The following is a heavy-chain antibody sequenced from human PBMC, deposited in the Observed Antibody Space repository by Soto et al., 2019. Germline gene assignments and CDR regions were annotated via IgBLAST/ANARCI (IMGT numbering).Heavy chain of an antibody. CDR3: ARTRSGSGYHTRFIFDY. CDR1: GGTFSSYA. D-gene: IGHD3-22*01. J-gene: IGHJ4*02. CDR2: IIPIFGTA. V-gene: IGHV1-69*01. Sequence: QVQLVQSGAEVKKPGSSVKVSCKASGGTFSSYAISWVRQAPGQGLEWMGGIIPIFGTANYAQKFQGRVTITADESTSTAYMELSSLRSEDTAVYYCARTRSGSGYHTRFIFDYWGQGTLVTVSS.